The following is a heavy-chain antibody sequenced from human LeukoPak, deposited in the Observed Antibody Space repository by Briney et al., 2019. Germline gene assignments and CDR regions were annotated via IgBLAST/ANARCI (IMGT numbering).Heavy chain of an antibody. D-gene: IGHD3-22*01. J-gene: IGHJ4*02. Sequence: GGSLRLSCAASGFTFSDYYMSWIRQAPGKGLEWVSYISSSGSYTNYADSVKGRFTISRDNAKNSLYLQMNSLRAEDTAVYYCARDRQERDYYDGSGYYRRTLPDYWGQGTLVTVSS. CDR1: GFTFSDYY. CDR2: ISSSGSYT. CDR3: ARDRQERDYYDGSGYYRRTLPDY. V-gene: IGHV3-11*05.